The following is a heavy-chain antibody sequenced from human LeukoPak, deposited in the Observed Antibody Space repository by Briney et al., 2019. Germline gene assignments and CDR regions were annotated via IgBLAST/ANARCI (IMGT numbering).Heavy chain of an antibody. CDR1: GFTVSSNY. V-gene: IGHV3-53*01. CDR3: ARDLSDNYTIDY. Sequence: PGGSLRLSCAASGFTVSSNYMSWVRQAPGKGLEWVSVIYSGGSTYYADSVKGRFTISRDNSKNTLYLQMNSLRAEDTAVYYCARDLSDNYTIDYWGQGTLVTVSS. CDR2: IYSGGST. D-gene: IGHD4-11*01. J-gene: IGHJ4*02.